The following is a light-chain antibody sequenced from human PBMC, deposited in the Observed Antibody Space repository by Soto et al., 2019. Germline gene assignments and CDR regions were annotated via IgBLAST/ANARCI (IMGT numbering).Light chain of an antibody. J-gene: IGKJ4*01. Sequence: EIVMTQSPATLSVSPGERASLSCRASQSVSSNLAWYQQKPGQTPRLLIYATSTRATGIPARFSGSGSGTEFTLTISSLQSEDFPVYYCQHYNNWPLTFGGGTKVEIK. CDR1: QSVSSN. CDR2: ATS. V-gene: IGKV3-15*01. CDR3: QHYNNWPLT.